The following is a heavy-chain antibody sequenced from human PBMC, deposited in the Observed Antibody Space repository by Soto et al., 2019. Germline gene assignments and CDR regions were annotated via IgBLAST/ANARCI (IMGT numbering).Heavy chain of an antibody. J-gene: IGHJ2*01. Sequence: LRLLESGGGLVQPGGSLRLPCAASGFTFSTYARTWFRQAPGRGLGWVSVIGGSGGSTYYADAVKGRFTISRDNSKNTLYLQMNSLRAEDTAVYYCAKRTVGWYFDLWGRGTLVTVSS. D-gene: IGHD4-17*01. CDR3: AKRTVGWYFDL. CDR2: IGGSGGST. CDR1: GFTFSTYA. V-gene: IGHV3-23*01.